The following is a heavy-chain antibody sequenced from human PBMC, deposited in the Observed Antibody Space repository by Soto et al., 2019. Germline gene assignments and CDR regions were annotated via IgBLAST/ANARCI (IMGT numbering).Heavy chain of an antibody. J-gene: IGHJ6*02. CDR1: GFTFDTYW. CDR2: INSDGTIS. V-gene: IGHV3-74*01. Sequence: GGSLRLSCAASGFTFDTYWMNWFRQAPVNGPEWLSFINSDGTISSYADSMKGRFTISRDNARNTLSLQMNSLRADETAVYYCARLSGDHSAFFSYGMDAWGQGTTVTVSS. CDR3: ARLSGDHSAFFSYGMDA. D-gene: IGHD2-21*01.